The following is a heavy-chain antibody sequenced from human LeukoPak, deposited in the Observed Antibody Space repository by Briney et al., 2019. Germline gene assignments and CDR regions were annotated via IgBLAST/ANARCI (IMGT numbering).Heavy chain of an antibody. CDR1: GFIFSTYA. J-gene: IGHJ2*01. Sequence: GGSLRLSCSASGFIFSTYAMHWVRQAPGKGLEYVSAISNNGYITYYADSVKGRFTISRDNSKKTLFLQMSSLRAEDTAVYFCVKAGVEDGWYFDLLGRCTLVTVSS. V-gene: IGHV3-64D*06. CDR2: ISNNGYIT. D-gene: IGHD3-3*01. CDR3: VKAGVEDGWYFDL.